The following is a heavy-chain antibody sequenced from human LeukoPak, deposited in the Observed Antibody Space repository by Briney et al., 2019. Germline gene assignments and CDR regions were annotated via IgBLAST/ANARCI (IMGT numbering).Heavy chain of an antibody. Sequence: GGSLRLSCAASGFTFSSHWMTWIRQAPGKGLEWVASIKKDVGEKFYVDSVKGRFTISRDNAKNSLYLQMNSLRAEDTAVYYCARCMVRGALIDYWGQGTLVTVSS. CDR2: IKKDVGEK. CDR3: ARCMVRGALIDY. CDR1: GFTFSSHW. D-gene: IGHD3-10*01. V-gene: IGHV3-7*01. J-gene: IGHJ4*02.